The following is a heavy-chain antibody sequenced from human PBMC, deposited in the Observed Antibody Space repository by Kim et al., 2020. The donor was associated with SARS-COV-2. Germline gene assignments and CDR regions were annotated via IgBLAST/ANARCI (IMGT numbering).Heavy chain of an antibody. Sequence: SVKVSCKASGGTFSSYAISWVRQAPGQGLEWMGGIIPIFGTANYAQKFQGRVTITADKSTCTAYLELSSLRSADTAVYSCAIAEDPYYYQPGYWGQGTLVTVSS. CDR3: AIAEDPYYYQPGY. CDR1: GGTFSSYA. D-gene: IGHD3-22*01. V-gene: IGHV1-69*06. J-gene: IGHJ4*02. CDR2: IIPIFGTA.